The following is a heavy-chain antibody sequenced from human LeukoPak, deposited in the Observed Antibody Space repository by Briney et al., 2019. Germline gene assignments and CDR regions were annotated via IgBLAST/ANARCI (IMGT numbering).Heavy chain of an antibody. CDR1: GFTVSSFG. Sequence: PGGSLRLSCAASGFTVSSFGMSWVRQAPGKGLEWVSAISGGAYNTYYADSVKGRFTISRDNSKNTLYLQMNSLRAEDTAFYYCAKDSPVLTYWGQGTLVTVPS. CDR3: AKDSPVLTY. CDR2: ISGGAYNT. V-gene: IGHV3-23*01. J-gene: IGHJ4*02.